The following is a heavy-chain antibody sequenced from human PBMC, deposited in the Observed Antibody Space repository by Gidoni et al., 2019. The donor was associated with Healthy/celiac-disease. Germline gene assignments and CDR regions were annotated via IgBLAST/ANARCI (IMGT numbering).Heavy chain of an antibody. CDR3: AKSYDFWSGYAQH. V-gene: IGHV3-23*01. D-gene: IGHD3-3*01. CDR2: ISGSGGST. J-gene: IGHJ1*01. Sequence: EVQLLESGGGLVQPGGSLRLSCAASGFTFSSYAMGWVRQAPGKGLEWVSAISGSGGSTYYADSVKGRFTISRDNSKNTLYLQMNSLRAEDTAVYYCAKSYDFWSGYAQHWGQGTLVTVSS. CDR1: GFTFSSYA.